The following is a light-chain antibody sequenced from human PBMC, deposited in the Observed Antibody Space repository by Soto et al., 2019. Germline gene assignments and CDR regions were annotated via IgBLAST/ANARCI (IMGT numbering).Light chain of an antibody. CDR2: AAS. J-gene: IGKJ3*01. V-gene: IGKV3-11*01. CDR1: QSVSNL. CDR3: HQRSYWPPS. Sequence: EIVLTQSPATLSLSPGERAALSCRASQSVSNLLAWYQQKPGQAPRLLIYAASNRATGIPARFSGSGSGTDLTLTISSLEPEDFAVYYCHQRSYWPPSFGPGTTVEIK.